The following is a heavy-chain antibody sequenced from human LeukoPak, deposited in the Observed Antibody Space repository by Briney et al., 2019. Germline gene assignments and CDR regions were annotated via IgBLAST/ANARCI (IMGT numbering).Heavy chain of an antibody. D-gene: IGHD3-9*01. J-gene: IGHJ5*02. CDR1: GYTFTSYD. CDR2: ISAYNGNT. V-gene: IGHV1-18*01. CDR3: ARVSYYDILTGYFNWFDP. Sequence: ASVKVSCKASGYTFTSYDINWVRQATGQGLEWMGWISAYNGNTNYAQKLQGRVTMTTDTSTSTAYMELRSLRSDDTAVYYCARVSYYDILTGYFNWFDPWGQGTLVTVSS.